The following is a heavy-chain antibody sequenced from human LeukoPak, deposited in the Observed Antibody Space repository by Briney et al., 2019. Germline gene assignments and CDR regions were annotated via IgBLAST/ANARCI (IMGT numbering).Heavy chain of an antibody. J-gene: IGHJ3*02. CDR3: AREAENYGLTLDI. Sequence: PGGSLRLSCAASEFTFSRFAMRWVRQAPGKGLECVSVISTNGGSTYYANSVKGRFTISRDSSKNTLYLQMNSLRAEDTAVYYCAREAENYGLTLDIWGQGTMVTVSS. CDR2: ISTNGGST. CDR1: EFTFSRFA. D-gene: IGHD3-10*01. V-gene: IGHV3-64*01.